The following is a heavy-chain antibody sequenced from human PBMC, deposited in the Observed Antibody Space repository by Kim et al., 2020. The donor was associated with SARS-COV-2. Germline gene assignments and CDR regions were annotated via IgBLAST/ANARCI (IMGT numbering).Heavy chain of an antibody. D-gene: IGHD5-12*01. J-gene: IGHJ4*01. Sequence: GGSLRLSCAASGFIFSTFYMSWVRQAPGKGLDWVANIKPDGSQQYYVDSVKGRFTISRDNAKNSLYLQLNSLRADDTAVYYCVRGWLQPSDWGHGTLVTVSS. CDR3: VRGWLQPSD. CDR2: IKPDGSQQ. V-gene: IGHV3-7*01. CDR1: GFIFSTFY.